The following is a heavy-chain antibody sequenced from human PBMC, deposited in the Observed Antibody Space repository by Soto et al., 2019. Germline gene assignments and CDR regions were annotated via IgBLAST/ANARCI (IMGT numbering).Heavy chain of an antibody. CDR3: ARVESASWFDC. J-gene: IGHJ4*02. CDR1: GGSISSGAYY. Sequence: QVQLQESGPGLVKPSQTLSLTCTVSGGSISSGAYYWSWIRQHPGKGLEWIGYIYYSGDTQYNPSPKSRVTLSIDMSKTQSSLNLSSVTAADTAIYYGARVESASWFDCWGQGTLVTVSS. D-gene: IGHD2-2*01. V-gene: IGHV4-31*03. CDR2: IYYSGDT.